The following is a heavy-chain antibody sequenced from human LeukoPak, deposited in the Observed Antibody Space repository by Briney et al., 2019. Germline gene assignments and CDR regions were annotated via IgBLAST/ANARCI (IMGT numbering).Heavy chain of an antibody. V-gene: IGHV1-69*05. J-gene: IGHJ4*02. Sequence: SVKVSCKASGGTFSSYAISWVRQAPGQGLEWMGGIIPIFGTANYAQKFQGRVTITTDESTSTAYMELSSLRSEDTAVYYCTRSPPHSSSWPLDWGQGTLVTVSS. D-gene: IGHD6-13*01. CDR1: GGTFSSYA. CDR3: TRSPPHSSSWPLD. CDR2: IIPIFGTA.